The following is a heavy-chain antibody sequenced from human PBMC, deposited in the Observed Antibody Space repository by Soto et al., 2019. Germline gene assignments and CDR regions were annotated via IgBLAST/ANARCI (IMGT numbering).Heavy chain of an antibody. V-gene: IGHV3-30*18. Sequence: QVQLVESGGGVVQPGRSLRLSCAASGFTFSSYGMHWVRQAPGKGLEWVAVISYDGSNKYYADSVKGRFTISRDNSKNXLXLKXNSLRAEDTAVYYCAKEVEYYSNQPQDYYYYGMDVWGQGTTVTVSS. CDR1: GFTFSSYG. D-gene: IGHD4-4*01. J-gene: IGHJ6*02. CDR3: AKEVEYYSNQPQDYYYYGMDV. CDR2: ISYDGSNK.